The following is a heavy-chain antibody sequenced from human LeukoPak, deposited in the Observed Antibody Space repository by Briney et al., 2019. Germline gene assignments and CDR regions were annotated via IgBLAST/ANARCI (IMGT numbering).Heavy chain of an antibody. V-gene: IGHV3-9*01. D-gene: IGHD1-1*01. J-gene: IGHJ4*02. CDR1: GFTFDDYA. CDR2: ISWNSGSI. CDR3: EKGETEPNPESDFDY. Sequence: GGSLRLSCAASGFTFDDYAMHWVRQAPGKGLEWVSGISWNSGSIGYADSVKGRFTISRDNAKNSLYLQMNSLRAEDTALYYWEKGETEPNPESDFDYGAQETLAPFPS.